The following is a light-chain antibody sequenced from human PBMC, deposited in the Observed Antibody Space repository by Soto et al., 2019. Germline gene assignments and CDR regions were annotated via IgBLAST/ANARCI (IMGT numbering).Light chain of an antibody. CDR3: QQFGGSPLVT. J-gene: IGKJ4*01. CDR2: GAS. Sequence: EIVLTQSPGTLSLSPGERATLSCRASQSVANNYVAWYQQRPGQAPRLLLYGASNRATGVPDRFSGSGSGTDFTLTISRLEPDDVAVYYCQQFGGSPLVTFGGGTNVEIK. V-gene: IGKV3-20*01. CDR1: QSVANNY.